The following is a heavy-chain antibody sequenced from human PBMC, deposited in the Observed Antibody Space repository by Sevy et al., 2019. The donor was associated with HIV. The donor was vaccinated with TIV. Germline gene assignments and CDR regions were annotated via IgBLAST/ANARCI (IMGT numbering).Heavy chain of an antibody. D-gene: IGHD4-17*01. CDR3: ARDPKGVGVTTFPRY. CDR1: GFTFSSYG. V-gene: IGHV3-33*01. J-gene: IGHJ4*02. CDR2: IWYDGSNK. Sequence: GGSLRLSCAASGFTFSSYGMHWVRQAPGKGLEWVAVIWYDGSNKYYADSVKGRFTISRDNSKNTLYLQMNSLRAEDTAVYYRARDPKGVGVTTFPRYWGQGTLVTVSS.